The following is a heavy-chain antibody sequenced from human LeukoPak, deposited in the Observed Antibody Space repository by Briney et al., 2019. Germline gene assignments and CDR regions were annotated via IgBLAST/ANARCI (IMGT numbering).Heavy chain of an antibody. CDR2: ISSSGNTI. V-gene: IGHV3-48*03. D-gene: IGHD6-6*01. CDR3: ARGVYEFDY. J-gene: IGHJ4*02. CDR1: GFTFSSYE. Sequence: GGSLRLSCAASGFTFSSYEMIWVRQAPGKGLEWVSYISSSGNTIYYAGSVMGRFTISRDNAKNSLYLQMNSLRAEDTAVYYCARGVYEFDYWGQGTLVTVSS.